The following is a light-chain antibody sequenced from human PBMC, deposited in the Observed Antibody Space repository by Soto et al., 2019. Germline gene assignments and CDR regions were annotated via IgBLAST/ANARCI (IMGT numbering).Light chain of an antibody. V-gene: IGLV2-14*03. CDR3: TSYTSISTYV. CDR2: DVT. J-gene: IGLJ1*01. Sequence: QSVLTQPASVSGSPGQSITISCTGTSSDVGGYNCVSWYQHHPGKAPKLMIYDVTNRPSGVSNRFSGSKSSNTASLTISGLQAEDEADYYCTSYTSISTYVFGTGTKLTVL. CDR1: SSDVGGYNC.